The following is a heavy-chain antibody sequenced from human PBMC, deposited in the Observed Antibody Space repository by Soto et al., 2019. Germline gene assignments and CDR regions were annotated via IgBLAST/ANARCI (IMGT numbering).Heavy chain of an antibody. Sequence: GGSLRLSCEASGFTFSAYAMSWVRQASGKGLEWVSALTDNGGGTYYADSVKGRSTVARDNFKNTLYLQMNSLRAEDTAIYYCAKVVVPPSSGYYFDYWGQGALVTVSS. CDR1: GFTFSAYA. D-gene: IGHD3-22*01. CDR3: AKVVVPPSSGYYFDY. V-gene: IGHV3-23*01. J-gene: IGHJ4*02. CDR2: LTDNGGGT.